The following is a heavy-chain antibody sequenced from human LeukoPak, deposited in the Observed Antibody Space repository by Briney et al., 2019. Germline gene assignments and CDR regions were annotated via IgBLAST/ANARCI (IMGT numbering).Heavy chain of an antibody. V-gene: IGHV3-11*01. J-gene: IGHJ6*02. CDR3: ARDVDTAMASHYYYYYGMDV. CDR1: GFTFSDYY. CDR2: ISSSGSTL. Sequence: GGSLRLSCAASGFTFSDYYMSWIRQAPGKGLEWVSYISSSGSTLYYADSVKGRFTISRDNAKNSLYLQMNSLRAEDTAVYYCARDVDTAMASHYYYYYGMDVWGQGTTVTVSS. D-gene: IGHD5-18*01.